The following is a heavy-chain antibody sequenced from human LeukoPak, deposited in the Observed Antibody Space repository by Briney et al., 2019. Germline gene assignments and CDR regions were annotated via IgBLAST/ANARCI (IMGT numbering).Heavy chain of an antibody. D-gene: IGHD3-3*01. CDR2: VYYSGST. V-gene: IGHV4-59*01. CDR3: ARGRDFWSGYSFDY. Sequence: SETLSLTCTVSGGSISTYYWGWVRQPPGKGLEWIGYVYYSGSTEYNPSLKSRVIISIDTSKIQFSLQLNSMTAADTAVYYRARGRDFWSGYSFDYWGQGTLVTVSS. CDR1: GGSISTYY. J-gene: IGHJ4*02.